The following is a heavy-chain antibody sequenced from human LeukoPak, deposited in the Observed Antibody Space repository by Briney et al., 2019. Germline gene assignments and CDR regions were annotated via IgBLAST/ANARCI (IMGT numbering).Heavy chain of an antibody. CDR3: AKVFPGPFDY. CDR2: ISGDGRTT. D-gene: IGHD3-10*01. J-gene: IGHJ4*02. CDR1: GFTFNSYE. Sequence: GGSLRLSCAASGFTFNSYEMNWVRQAPGKGLEWVSFISGDGRTTYYADSMKGRFTISRDNSKSSLYLQMNSLRPEDTALYYCAKVFPGPFDYWGQGTLVTVSS. V-gene: IGHV3-43*02.